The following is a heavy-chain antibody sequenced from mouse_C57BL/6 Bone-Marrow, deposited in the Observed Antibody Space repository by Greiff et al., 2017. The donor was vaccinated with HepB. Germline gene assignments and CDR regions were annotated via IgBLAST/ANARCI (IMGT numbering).Heavy chain of an antibody. CDR3: ARDYRRAMDY. CDR1: GFTFSDYY. V-gene: IGHV5-16*01. D-gene: IGHD5-5*01. J-gene: IGHJ4*01. CDR2: INYDGSST. Sequence: EVKVVESEGGLVQPGSSMKLSCTASGFTFSDYYMAWVRQVPEKGLEWVANINYDGSSTYYLDSLKSRFIISRDNAKNILYLQMSSLKSEDTATYYCARDYRRAMDYWGQGTSVTVSS.